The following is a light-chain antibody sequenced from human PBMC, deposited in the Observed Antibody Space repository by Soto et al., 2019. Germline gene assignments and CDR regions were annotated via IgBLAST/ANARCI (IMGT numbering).Light chain of an antibody. Sequence: DIQRTQSPSALSASVGDRVTITCRASQSISSWLAWYQQKPGKAPKLLIYKASSLESGVPSRFSGGGSGTEFTLTISSLQPDDFATYYCQQYNSYSLLTFGGGTKVEIK. J-gene: IGKJ4*01. CDR1: QSISSW. CDR3: QQYNSYSLLT. CDR2: KAS. V-gene: IGKV1-5*03.